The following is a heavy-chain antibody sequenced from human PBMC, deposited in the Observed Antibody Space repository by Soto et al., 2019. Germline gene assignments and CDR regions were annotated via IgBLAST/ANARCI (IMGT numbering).Heavy chain of an antibody. CDR3: AKGRGSGWAWYFDN. Sequence: EVRLLEAGGGLKQPGGSLRLSCAASGFTFKESAMNWVRQAPGKGLEWVASISDTGASTWYAESVRGRLSISRDNSKYTLYLQMNSLRGEYTAVYYCAKGRGSGWAWYFDNWGQGTLVTVSS. CDR2: ISDTGAST. D-gene: IGHD6-19*01. V-gene: IGHV3-23*01. CDR1: GFTFKESA. J-gene: IGHJ4*02.